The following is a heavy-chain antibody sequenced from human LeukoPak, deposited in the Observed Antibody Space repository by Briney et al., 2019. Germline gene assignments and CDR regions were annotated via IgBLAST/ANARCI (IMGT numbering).Heavy chain of an antibody. J-gene: IGHJ6*02. D-gene: IGHD2-2*03. CDR2: IYYSGST. Sequence: SETLSLTCIVSGGSISSYYWSWIRQPPGKGLAWIGYIYYSGSTDYNPSLKSRLTMSIDTSKNRFSLNLTSVTAADTAVYYCAREASLGSTYYYYGVDVWGQGTTVTVSS. CDR3: AREASLGSTYYYYGVDV. CDR1: GGSISSYY. V-gene: IGHV4-59*01.